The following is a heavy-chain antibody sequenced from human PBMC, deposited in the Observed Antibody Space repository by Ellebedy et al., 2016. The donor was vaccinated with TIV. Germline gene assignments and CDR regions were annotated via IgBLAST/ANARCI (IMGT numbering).Heavy chain of an antibody. CDR3: ARDMAWGNERMNDAFDI. V-gene: IGHV3-48*04. CDR2: ISGSSLTK. D-gene: IGHD7-27*01. CDR1: GFTFSPYS. J-gene: IGHJ3*02. Sequence: GGSLRLSCAASGFTFSPYSMNWVRQAPGKGLEWVSYISGSSLTKFYADSVKGRFTISRDNAESSLFLQMASLRVEDTAVYYCARDMAWGNERMNDAFDIWGQGTMVIVSS.